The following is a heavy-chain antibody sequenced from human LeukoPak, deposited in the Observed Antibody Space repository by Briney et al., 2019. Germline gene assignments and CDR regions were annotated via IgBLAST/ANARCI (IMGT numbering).Heavy chain of an antibody. CDR2: TRNDGNNK. Sequence: PGGSLRLSCAASGFTFSTSGMHWVRQAPGKGLEWVAFTRNDGNNKYYADSVKGRFTISRDNSKNTLSLQMNSLRTEDTAVYYCARDRDWAFDYWGQGILVTVSS. CDR3: ARDRDWAFDY. V-gene: IGHV3-30*02. J-gene: IGHJ4*02. D-gene: IGHD2-21*01. CDR1: GFTFSTSG.